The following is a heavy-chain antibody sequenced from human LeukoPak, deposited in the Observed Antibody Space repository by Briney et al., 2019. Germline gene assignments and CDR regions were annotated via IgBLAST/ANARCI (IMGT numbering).Heavy chain of an antibody. CDR3: ARDHNYAFDN. CDR2: VGISSGNT. J-gene: IGHJ4*02. CDR1: GSTFGVYT. V-gene: IGHV3-48*04. Sequence: GGSLRLSCAPSGSTFGVYTMNWVRQAPGRGRGWIWWVGISSGNTKYADSVKGRFTISGDNAKNSLYLQMNSLRVEDTAVYYCARDHNYAFDNWGQGTLVTVSS. D-gene: IGHD1-1*01.